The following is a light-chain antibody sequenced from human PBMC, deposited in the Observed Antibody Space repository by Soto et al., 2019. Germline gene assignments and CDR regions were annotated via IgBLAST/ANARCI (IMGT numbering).Light chain of an antibody. Sequence: EIVLTPSPVTLSFSPLERATLSFRASQSVSSYLAWYQQKPGQAPRLLIYDASNRATGIPARFSGSGSGTDFTLTISSLEPEDFAIYYCQQRKNWQVNFGQGTKVDIK. CDR2: DAS. CDR3: QQRKNWQVN. V-gene: IGKV3-11*01. J-gene: IGKJ1*01. CDR1: QSVSSY.